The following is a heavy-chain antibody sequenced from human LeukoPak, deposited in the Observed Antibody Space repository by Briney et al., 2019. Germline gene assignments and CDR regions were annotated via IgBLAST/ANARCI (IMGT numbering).Heavy chain of an antibody. Sequence: GALRLSCAASGFTFDDYTMHWVRQAPGKGLEWVSLISWDGGSTYYADSVKGRFTISRDNSKNSLYLQMNSLRTEDTALYYCAKAGPYSSSWSAVTYFQHWGQGTLVTVSS. J-gene: IGHJ1*01. CDR3: AKAGPYSSSWSAVTYFQH. D-gene: IGHD6-13*01. V-gene: IGHV3-43*01. CDR1: GFTFDDYT. CDR2: ISWDGGST.